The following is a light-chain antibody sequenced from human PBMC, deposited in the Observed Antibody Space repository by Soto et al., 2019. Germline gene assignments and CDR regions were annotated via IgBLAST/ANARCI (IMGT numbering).Light chain of an antibody. V-gene: IGKV1-39*01. CDR3: QQSYTTPRT. J-gene: IGKJ2*01. CDR1: LRISSD. Sequence: DVQMTQSQSSLSASLGDRVTITCRASLRISSDLNWYQQKPGRAPKVLIFGASTLQSGVPSRFSGSGSGTDFTLTISSLQPEDCATYYCQQSYTTPRTFAQGTKV. CDR2: GAS.